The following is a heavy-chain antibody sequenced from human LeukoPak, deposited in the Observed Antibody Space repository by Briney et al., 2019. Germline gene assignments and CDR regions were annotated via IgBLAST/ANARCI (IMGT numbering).Heavy chain of an antibody. CDR3: ARDGGWLQLEYYFDY. D-gene: IGHD5-24*01. CDR2: ISYDGSNK. Sequence: RSLRLSCAASGFTFSSYAMHWVRQAPGKGLEWVAVISYDGSNKYYADSVKGRFTISRDNSKNTLYLQMNSLRAEDTAVYYCARDGGWLQLEYYFDYWGQGTLVTVSS. CDR1: GFTFSSYA. J-gene: IGHJ4*02. V-gene: IGHV3-30-3*01.